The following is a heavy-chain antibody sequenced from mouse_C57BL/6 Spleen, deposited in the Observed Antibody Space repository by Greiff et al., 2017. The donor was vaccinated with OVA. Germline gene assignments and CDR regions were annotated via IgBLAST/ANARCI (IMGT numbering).Heavy chain of an antibody. V-gene: IGHV1-55*01. D-gene: IGHD2-5*01. CDR2: IYPGSGST. CDR1: GYTFTSYW. J-gene: IGHJ4*01. CDR3: ARTHSNYVRLFYYAMDY. Sequence: QVQLQQPGAELVKPGASVKMSCKASGYTFTSYWITWVKQRPGQGLEWIGDIYPGSGSTNYNEKFKIKATLTVDTSSSTAYMQLSSLTSEDSAVYYCARTHSNYVRLFYYAMDYWGQGTSVTVSS.